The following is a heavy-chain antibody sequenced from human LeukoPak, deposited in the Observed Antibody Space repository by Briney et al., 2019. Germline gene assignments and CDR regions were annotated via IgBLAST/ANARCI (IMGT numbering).Heavy chain of an antibody. V-gene: IGHV3-23*01. J-gene: IGHJ4*02. Sequence: GGSLRLSCAASGFTFSSYATSWVRQAPGKGLEWVSAISGSGGSTYYADSVKGRFTISRDNSKNTLYLQMNSLRAEDTAVYYCASRDYDFWSGYTNDYWGQGTLVTVSS. CDR2: ISGSGGST. D-gene: IGHD3-3*01. CDR3: ASRDYDFWSGYTNDY. CDR1: GFTFSSYA.